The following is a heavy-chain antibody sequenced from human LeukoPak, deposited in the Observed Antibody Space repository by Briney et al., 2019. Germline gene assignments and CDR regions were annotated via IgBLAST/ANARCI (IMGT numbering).Heavy chain of an antibody. J-gene: IGHJ4*02. V-gene: IGHV3-23*01. Sequence: GGSLTLSCAASGFTFSSFALSWVRQAPGKGLDGVSAISGRGSSPYYADSVKGRFTISRDNSKSTLYLQMNSLRAGDTAVYYCAKDSGPWGYCTTTSCYFAYWGQGALVTVSS. D-gene: IGHD2-2*01. CDR2: ISGRGSSP. CDR1: GFTFSSFA. CDR3: AKDSGPWGYCTTTSCYFAY.